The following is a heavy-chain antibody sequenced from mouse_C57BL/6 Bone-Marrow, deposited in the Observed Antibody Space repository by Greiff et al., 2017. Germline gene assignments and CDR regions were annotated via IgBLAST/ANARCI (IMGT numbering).Heavy chain of an antibody. V-gene: IGHV5-6*01. D-gene: IGHD1-1*01. CDR2: ISSGGSYT. J-gene: IGHJ1*03. CDR3: ARRHYCGSSNWYFDV. Sequence: EVQLQQSGGDLVKPGGSLKLSCAASGFTFSSYGMSWVRQTPDKRLEWVATISSGGSYTYYPDSVKGRFTISRDNAKNTLYLQMSSLKSEDTAMYYCARRHYCGSSNWYFDVWGTGTTVTVSS. CDR1: GFTFSSYG.